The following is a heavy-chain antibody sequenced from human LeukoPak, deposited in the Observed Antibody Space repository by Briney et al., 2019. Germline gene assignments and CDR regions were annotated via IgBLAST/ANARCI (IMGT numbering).Heavy chain of an antibody. CDR3: AKGSYYDSSGSFYFDY. CDR1: GFTFSTYT. V-gene: IGHV3-23*01. D-gene: IGHD3-22*01. CDR2: ISGSGDNT. Sequence: QPGGSLTLSCVASGFTFSTYTMNWIRQAPGKGLEWVSGISGSGDNTYYADSVKGRFTISRDNSKNTLYVQVNSLGTEDTAAYYCAKGSYYDSSGSFYFDYWGQGTLVTVSS. J-gene: IGHJ4*02.